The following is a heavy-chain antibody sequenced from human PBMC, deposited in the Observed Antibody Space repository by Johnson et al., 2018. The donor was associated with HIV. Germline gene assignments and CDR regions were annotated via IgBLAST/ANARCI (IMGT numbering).Heavy chain of an antibody. J-gene: IGHJ3*02. CDR1: GFTFHDYA. CDR3: AKDIILGSGATGDGAFDI. V-gene: IGHV3-9*01. Sequence: EVQLGQCGGGLEQPGRSLRLSCAASGFTFHDYAMHWVRQASGKGLEWVSGISWNSGNIDYVASVTGRFTISRANARNSLYLKMYSLRVEDTSLYYFAKDIILGSGATGDGAFDIWGQGTMVTVSS. CDR2: ISWNSGNI. D-gene: IGHD3-10*01.